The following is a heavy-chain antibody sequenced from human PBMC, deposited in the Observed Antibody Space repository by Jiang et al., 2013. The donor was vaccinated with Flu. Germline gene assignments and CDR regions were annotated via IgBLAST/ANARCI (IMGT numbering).Heavy chain of an antibody. Sequence: LLKPSETLSLTCTVSGGSVTSYYWNWIRQPPGKGLEWIGYIYYSGGTNYNSSLKSRVTISVDTSKNQFSLRLNSVTAADTAVYFCARARAPEVAAYYFDYWGRGTLVTVSS. V-gene: IGHV4-59*02. CDR2: IYYSGGT. CDR3: ARARAPEVAAYYFDY. D-gene: IGHD6-13*01. CDR1: GGSVTSYY. J-gene: IGHJ4*02.